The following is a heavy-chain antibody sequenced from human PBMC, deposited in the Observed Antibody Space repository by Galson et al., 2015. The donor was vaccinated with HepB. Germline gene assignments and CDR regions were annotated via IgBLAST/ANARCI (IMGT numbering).Heavy chain of an antibody. V-gene: IGHV3-7*03. D-gene: IGHD3-10*01. CDR3: TRSFLVWFGKPVGGYN. CDR2: IKGDGSEK. Sequence: SLRLSCAASGFMFSSFWMNWVRQAPGKGLESVASIKGDGSEKYYVDSVKGRFTISRDNAKNSVSLQMNSLRVEDTAVYYCTRSFLVWFGKPVGGYNWGQGTLVTVSS. J-gene: IGHJ4*02. CDR1: GFMFSSFW.